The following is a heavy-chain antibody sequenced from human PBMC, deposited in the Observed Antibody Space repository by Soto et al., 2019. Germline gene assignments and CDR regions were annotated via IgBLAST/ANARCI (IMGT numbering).Heavy chain of an antibody. CDR1: GFTFSHYP. CDR2: ISYDGSDK. J-gene: IGHJ3*02. D-gene: IGHD2-2*01. CDR3: ARQLGSREVQAALGAFDM. V-gene: IGHV3-30-3*01. Sequence: QGQLVESGRDMVQPGRSLRLSCAASGFTFSHYPMHWVRQAPGKGLEWVAAISYDGSDKYYAESLKGRFTIYRDNPRNTLYLQLESVTPDDTAVNYCARQLGSREVQAALGAFDMWGRRTMVTVSS.